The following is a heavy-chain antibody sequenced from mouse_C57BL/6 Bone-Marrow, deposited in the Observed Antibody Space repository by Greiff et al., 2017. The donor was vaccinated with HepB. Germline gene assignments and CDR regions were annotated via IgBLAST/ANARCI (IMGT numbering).Heavy chain of an antibody. J-gene: IGHJ1*03. D-gene: IGHD1-1*01. Sequence: VQLQQSGAELVRPGTSVKMSCKASGYTFTNYWIGWAKQRPGHGLEWIGDIYPGGGYTYYNEKFKGKATLTADKSSSTAYMQFSSLTSEDSAIYYCARNPPSCGSSYWYFDVWGTGTTVTVSS. V-gene: IGHV1-63*01. CDR1: GYTFTNYW. CDR2: IYPGGGYT. CDR3: ARNPPSCGSSYWYFDV.